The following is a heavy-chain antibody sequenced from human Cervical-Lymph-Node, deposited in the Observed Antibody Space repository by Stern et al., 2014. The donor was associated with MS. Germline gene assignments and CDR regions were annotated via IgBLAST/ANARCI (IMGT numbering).Heavy chain of an antibody. V-gene: IGHV1-18*01. D-gene: IGHD2-15*01. J-gene: IGHJ3*02. CDR1: GYTFSSYG. CDR3: ARGLLGSENAFDI. CDR2: IGAYNGNT. Sequence: VQLVQSGAEVKTPGASVKVSCKASGYTFSSYGIRWVRPAPGKGIECMGGIGAYNGNTNYAQKLQGRVTMTTDTSTSTAYMELRSLRSDDTAVYYCARGLLGSENAFDIWGQGTMVTVSS.